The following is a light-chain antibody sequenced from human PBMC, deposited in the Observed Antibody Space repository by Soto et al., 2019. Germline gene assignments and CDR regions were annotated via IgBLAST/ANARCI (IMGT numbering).Light chain of an antibody. CDR3: QQYYRPWT. V-gene: IGKV4-1*01. CDR1: QSVFYSSNNKNC. CDR2: WAS. J-gene: IGKJ1*01. Sequence: DIVMTQSPDSLAVSLGERATINCKSSQSVFYSSNNKNCLAWYQQKPGQPPKLLIYWASTRESGVPDRFSGSGSGTDFTLTISRLQAEDLAVYYCQQYYRPWTFGQGTKVEIK.